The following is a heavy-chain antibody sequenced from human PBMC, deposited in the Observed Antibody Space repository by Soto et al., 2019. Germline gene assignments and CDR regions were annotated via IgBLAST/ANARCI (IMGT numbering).Heavy chain of an antibody. Sequence: PGESLKISCKGSGYSFTSYWIGWVRQMPGKGLEWMGIIYPGDSDTRYSPSFQGQVTISADKSISTAYLQWSSLKASDTAMYYCARHSRCSDGSCPDYYYYGMDVWGQGTTVTVSS. CDR1: GYSFTSYW. CDR2: IYPGDSDT. D-gene: IGHD2-15*01. J-gene: IGHJ6*02. V-gene: IGHV5-51*01. CDR3: ARHSRCSDGSCPDYYYYGMDV.